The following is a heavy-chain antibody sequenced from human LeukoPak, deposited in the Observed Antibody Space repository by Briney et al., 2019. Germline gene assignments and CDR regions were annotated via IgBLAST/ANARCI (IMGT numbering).Heavy chain of an antibody. CDR1: GFTFSESW. CDR2: INHEGGGI. CDR3: ATYVNWVAGDV. V-gene: IGHV3-7*01. Sequence: GGSLRLSCAASGFTFSESWMTWVRQVPGQGLERVAHINHEGGGIQYVDSVKGRFTISRDNAKGSVYLQMNSLRAKDTAIYHCATYVNWVAGDVWGQGTTVIVSS. J-gene: IGHJ6*02. D-gene: IGHD1-1*01.